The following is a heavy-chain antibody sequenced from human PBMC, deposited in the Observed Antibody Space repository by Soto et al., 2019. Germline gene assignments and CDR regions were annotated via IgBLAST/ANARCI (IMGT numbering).Heavy chain of an antibody. CDR2: ISYDGSNK. J-gene: IGHJ4*02. D-gene: IGHD2-15*01. Sequence: PGGSLRLSCAASGFTFSSYGMHWVRQAPGKGLEWVAVISYDGSNKYYADSVKGRFTISRDNSKNTLYLQMNSLRAEDTAVYYCAKDLSAVVAASVPLFDYWGQGTLVTVSS. CDR1: GFTFSSYG. V-gene: IGHV3-30*18. CDR3: AKDLSAVVAASVPLFDY.